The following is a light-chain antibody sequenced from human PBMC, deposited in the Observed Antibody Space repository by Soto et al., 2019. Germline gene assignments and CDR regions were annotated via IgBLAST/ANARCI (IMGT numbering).Light chain of an antibody. CDR1: QSLLFSDGSTY. CDR2: LVS. CDR3: MQALQTPYT. Sequence: EIVMTQSPLSLPVTPGEPASISCRSSQSLLFSDGSTYMDWYLQKPGQSPRLLIYLVSIRASGVPDRISCSGSGTDFALKISSVEPEDVGVYYCMQALQTPYTFGQGTKLEIK. V-gene: IGKV2-28*01. J-gene: IGKJ2*01.